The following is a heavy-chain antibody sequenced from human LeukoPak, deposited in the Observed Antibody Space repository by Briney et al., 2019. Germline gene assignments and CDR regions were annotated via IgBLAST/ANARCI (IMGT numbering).Heavy chain of an antibody. CDR3: ARPAARLPYYMDV. CDR2: INHSGST. J-gene: IGHJ6*03. V-gene: IGHV4-34*01. Sequence: SETLSLTCTVSGGSIGSSYWSWIRQPPGKGLEWIGEINHSGSTNYNPSLKSRVTISVDTSKNQFSLKLSSVTAADTAVYYCARPAARLPYYMDVWGKGTTVTVSS. CDR1: GGSIGSSY. D-gene: IGHD5-18*01.